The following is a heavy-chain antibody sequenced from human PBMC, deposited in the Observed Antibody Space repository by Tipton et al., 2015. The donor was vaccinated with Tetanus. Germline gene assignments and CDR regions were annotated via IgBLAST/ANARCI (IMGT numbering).Heavy chain of an antibody. V-gene: IGHV3-43*01. CDR3: AKEEGGTHPALGFGYYYGMDV. D-gene: IGHD1-1*01. Sequence: SLRLSCAASGFTFDDYTMHWVRQAPGKGLEWVSLIRWDGGSTYYADSVKGRFTISRDNSKYSLYLQMNSLRTEDTALYYCAKEEGGTHPALGFGYYYGMDVWGQGTTVTVSS. CDR2: IRWDGGST. J-gene: IGHJ6*02. CDR1: GFTFDDYT.